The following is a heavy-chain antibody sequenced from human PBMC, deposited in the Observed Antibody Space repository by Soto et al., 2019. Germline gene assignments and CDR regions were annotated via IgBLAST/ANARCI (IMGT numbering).Heavy chain of an antibody. V-gene: IGHV3-21*01. CDR3: ASFYEAWYFAL. Sequence: EVQLVESGGGLVKPGGSLRLSCAASGFTFSHYAMNWVRQAPGKGLEWVASITGSGSYIYYADSVKGRFTISRDNAENSLDLQMYSLTVADTAVYYCASFYEAWYFALWGRGTLVTVSS. D-gene: IGHD3-22*01. J-gene: IGHJ2*01. CDR1: GFTFSHYA. CDR2: ITGSGSYI.